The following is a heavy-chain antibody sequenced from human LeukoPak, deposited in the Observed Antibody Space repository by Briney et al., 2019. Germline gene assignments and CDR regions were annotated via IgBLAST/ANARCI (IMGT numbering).Heavy chain of an antibody. CDR2: INAGNGNT. CDR3: ARSQTYSGSYYPFDY. Sequence: ASVKVSCKASGYTFTSYAMHWVRQAPGQGLEWMGWINAGNGNTKYSQKFQGRVTITRDTSASTAYMELSSLRSEDTAVYYCARSQTYSGSYYPFDYWGQGTLVTVSS. D-gene: IGHD1-26*01. V-gene: IGHV1-3*01. CDR1: GYTFTSYA. J-gene: IGHJ4*02.